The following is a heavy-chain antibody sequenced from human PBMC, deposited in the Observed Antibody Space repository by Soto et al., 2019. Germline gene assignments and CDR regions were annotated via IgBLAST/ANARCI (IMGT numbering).Heavy chain of an antibody. V-gene: IGHV1-69*02. CDR2: IIPILGIA. CDR1: GGTFSSYT. CDR3: AREDVVVTATDAFDI. J-gene: IGHJ3*02. Sequence: ASVKVSCKASGGTFSSYTISWVRQAPGQGLEWMGRIIPILGIANYAQKFQGRVTIAADKSTSTAYMELSSLRSEDTAVYYCAREDVVVTATDAFDIWGQGTMVTVSS. D-gene: IGHD2-21*02.